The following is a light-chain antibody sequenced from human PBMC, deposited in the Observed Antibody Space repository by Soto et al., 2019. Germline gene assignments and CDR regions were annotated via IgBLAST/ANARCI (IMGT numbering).Light chain of an antibody. CDR2: DNN. V-gene: IGLV1-51*01. Sequence: QSVLTQPPSVSAAPGQKVTVSCSGSSSNIGNNHVSWYQHLPGTAPKVLIYDNNKRPSGIPDRFSGSKSATSATLDITGLPAGEEGDYYWRSWDRSLGGWVFGGGTKLTVL. CDR1: SSNIGNNH. J-gene: IGLJ3*02. CDR3: RSWDRSLGGWV.